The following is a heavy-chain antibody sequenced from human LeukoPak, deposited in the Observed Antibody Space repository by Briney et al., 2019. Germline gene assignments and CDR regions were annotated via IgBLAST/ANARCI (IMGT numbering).Heavy chain of an antibody. CDR3: ARGDLKSDWFDP. CDR2: INHSGST. V-gene: IGHV4-34*01. Sequence: SETLSLTCAVYGGSFSGYYWSWIRQPPGKGLEWIGEINHSGSTNYNPSLKSRVTISVDTSKNQFSLKLSSVTAADTAVYYCARGDLKSDWFDPWGQGTLVIVST. D-gene: IGHD3-3*01. J-gene: IGHJ5*02. CDR1: GGSFSGYY.